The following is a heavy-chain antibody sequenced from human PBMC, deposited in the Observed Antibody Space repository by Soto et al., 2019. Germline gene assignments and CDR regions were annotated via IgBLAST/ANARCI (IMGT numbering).Heavy chain of an antibody. Sequence: QVQLVQSGTEVKKPGASVKVSCKASGYTFSSYGISWVRPAPGQGLDCMGWIRADNGNANYAQKFQGRVTMPTDTSTSTAYMELRSLRAYDSAEYDCARCGSCTNVVCRFLGMDVWGQGTTVTVSS. CDR1: GYTFSSYG. CDR3: ARCGSCTNVVCRFLGMDV. J-gene: IGHJ6*02. D-gene: IGHD2-8*01. V-gene: IGHV1-18*04. CDR2: IRADNGNA.